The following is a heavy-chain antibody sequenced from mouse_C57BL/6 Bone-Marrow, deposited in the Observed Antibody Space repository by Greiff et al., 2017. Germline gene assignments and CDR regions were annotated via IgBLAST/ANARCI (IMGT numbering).Heavy chain of an antibody. J-gene: IGHJ4*01. V-gene: IGHV14-3*01. D-gene: IGHD1-1*01. CDR3: ASYGSSCVHSIDY. CDR2: IDPANGTT. CDR1: GFNIKNTY. Sequence: EVQRVESVAELVRPGASVTLSCTASGFNIKNTYLHWVQQRPEQGLEWIGRIDPANGTTKNAPKFQGKATITADTSSNAAYLQLSIQTSEDTAIYYCASYGSSCVHSIDYWGQGTSVTVSS.